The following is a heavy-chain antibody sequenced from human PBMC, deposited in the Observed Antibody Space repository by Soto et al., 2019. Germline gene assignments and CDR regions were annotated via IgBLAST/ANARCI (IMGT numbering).Heavy chain of an antibody. Sequence: QVQLVQSGAEVKKPGSSVKVSCKASGGTFSSYTISWVRQAPGQGLEWMGRIIPILGIANYAQKFQGRVTITADKSTSTDYMELSSLRSEDTAVYYCARERGITMVRGVMVYWGQGTLVTVSS. V-gene: IGHV1-69*08. CDR1: GGTFSSYT. D-gene: IGHD3-10*01. CDR3: ARERGITMVRGVMVY. J-gene: IGHJ4*02. CDR2: IIPILGIA.